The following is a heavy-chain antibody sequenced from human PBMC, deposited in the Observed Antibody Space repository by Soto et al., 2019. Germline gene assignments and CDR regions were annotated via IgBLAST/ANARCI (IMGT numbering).Heavy chain of an antibody. V-gene: IGHV4-34*01. CDR1: GGSFSGYY. J-gene: IGHJ5*02. CDR2: INHSGST. Sequence: SETLSLTCAVYGGSFSGYYWSWIRQPPGKGLEWIGEINHSGSTNYNPSLKSRVTISVDTSKNQFSLKLSSVTAADTAVYYCARGRRSGSYYNWFDPWGQGTLVTVS. CDR3: ARGRRSGSYYNWFDP. D-gene: IGHD3-10*01.